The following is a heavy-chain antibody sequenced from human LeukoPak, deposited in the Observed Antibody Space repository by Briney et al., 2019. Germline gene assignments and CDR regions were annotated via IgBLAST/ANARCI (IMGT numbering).Heavy chain of an antibody. J-gene: IGHJ3*01. CDR2: ICGSSTST. Sequence: GGSLRLSCAASGFTFSSYAMSWVRQAPGKGLEWVSVICGSSTSTYYADSVNGRFTISRDNSKNTLYLQMNSLRVEDTAVYYCAKGRRGTCNSGLDVWGQGTIVTVSS. CDR3: AKGRRGTCNSGLDV. D-gene: IGHD2-15*01. V-gene: IGHV3-23*01. CDR1: GFTFSSYA.